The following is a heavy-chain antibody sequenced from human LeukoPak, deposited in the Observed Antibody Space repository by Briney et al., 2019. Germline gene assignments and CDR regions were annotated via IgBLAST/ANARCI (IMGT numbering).Heavy chain of an antibody. V-gene: IGHV3-9*01. CDR2: ISWNSGSI. J-gene: IGHJ4*02. D-gene: IGHD3-10*01. CDR3: AREGYYYGSASFDY. Sequence: LRLSCAASGFTFDDYAMHWVRQAPGKGLEWVSGISWNSGSIGYADSVKGRFTISRDNSKNTLYLQMNSLRAEDTAVYYCAREGYYYGSASFDYWGQGTLVTVSS. CDR1: GFTFDDYA.